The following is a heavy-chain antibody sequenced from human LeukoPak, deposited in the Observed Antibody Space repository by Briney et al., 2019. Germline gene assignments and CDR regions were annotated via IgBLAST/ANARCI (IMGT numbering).Heavy chain of an antibody. Sequence: SETLSLTCTVSGDSISNYYWSWIRQSPGKELEWIGYMYNRGSTIYNPSLKSRVTISTDTSKYQFSLRLTSVTAADTAVYYCARAEKAVTGTLDSWGQGTLITVSS. D-gene: IGHD6-19*01. V-gene: IGHV4-59*01. J-gene: IGHJ4*02. CDR1: GDSISNYY. CDR2: MYNRGST. CDR3: ARAEKAVTGTLDS.